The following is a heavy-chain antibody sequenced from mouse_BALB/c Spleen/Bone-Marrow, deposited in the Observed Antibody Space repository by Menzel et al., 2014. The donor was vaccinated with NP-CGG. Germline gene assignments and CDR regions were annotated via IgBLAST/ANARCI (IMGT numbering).Heavy chain of an antibody. V-gene: IGHV1-14*01. CDR1: RYTFTSYV. CDR2: MNPFNDGT. J-gene: IGHJ2*01. Sequence: VQLQQPGPDLVKPGASVKMSCKASRYTFTSYVLHWVRQKPGQGLEWIGFMNPFNDGTKYNEKFKGKATLTSDKSSSTAYMELSSLTSEDSAVYYCAREVVATDYFDYWGQGTTLTVSS. CDR3: AREVVATDYFDY. D-gene: IGHD1-1*01.